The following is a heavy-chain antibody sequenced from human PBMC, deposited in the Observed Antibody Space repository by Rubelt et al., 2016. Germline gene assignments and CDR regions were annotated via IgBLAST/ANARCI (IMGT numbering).Heavy chain of an antibody. D-gene: IGHD5-24*01. Sequence: QLQLQESGPGLVKPSETLSLTCTVSGGSISRSSYYWGWIRQPPGKGLEWIGSIYYSGSTNYNPSLKSRVTISVDTSKNQFSRKLSSVTAADTAVYYCARGQGRDGYIHWGQGTLVTVSS. V-gene: IGHV4-39*07. J-gene: IGHJ4*02. CDR1: GGSISRSSYY. CDR3: ARGQGRDGYIH. CDR2: IYYSGST.